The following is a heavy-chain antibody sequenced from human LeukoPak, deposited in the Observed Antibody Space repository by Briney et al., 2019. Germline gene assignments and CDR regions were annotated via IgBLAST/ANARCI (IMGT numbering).Heavy chain of an antibody. V-gene: IGHV1-2*04. CDR3: ARSPGRIAAAGTFDY. J-gene: IGHJ4*02. CDR2: INPNSGGT. Sequence: GASVKVSCKASGYTFTGYYMHWVRQAPGQGLEWMGWINPNSGGTNYAQKFQGWVTMTRDTSISTAYMELSRLRSDDTAVYYCARSPGRIAAAGTFDYWGQGTLVTVSS. CDR1: GYTFTGYY. D-gene: IGHD6-13*01.